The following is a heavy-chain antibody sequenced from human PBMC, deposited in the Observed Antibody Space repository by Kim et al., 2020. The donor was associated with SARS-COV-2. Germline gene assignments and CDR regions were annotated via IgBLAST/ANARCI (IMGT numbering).Heavy chain of an antibody. CDR2: IYHSGNT. J-gene: IGHJ5*02. Sequence: SETLSLTCSVSGTSITSYYWSWTRQPPGKGLEWIGYIYHSGNTNYNPSLKSRVTISVDTSKNQFSLKLTSVTAADTAVYYCARDAYYFASGRFDPWGQG. CDR3: ARDAYYFASGRFDP. CDR1: GTSITSYY. V-gene: IGHV4-59*01. D-gene: IGHD3-10*01.